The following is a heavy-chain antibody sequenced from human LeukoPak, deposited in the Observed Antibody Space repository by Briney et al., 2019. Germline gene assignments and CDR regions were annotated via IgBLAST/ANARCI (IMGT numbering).Heavy chain of an antibody. V-gene: IGHV3-7*03. Sequence: GGSLRLSCAASGFTFNSYWMNWVRQAPGKGLEWVANIKQDGSEKYYVDSVKGRFTISRDNSKNTLFLQMNSLRAEDTAVYYCAKGPTGDSSGYIHYFDYWGQGTLVTVSS. D-gene: IGHD3-22*01. J-gene: IGHJ4*02. CDR1: GFTFNSYW. CDR3: AKGPTGDSSGYIHYFDY. CDR2: IKQDGSEK.